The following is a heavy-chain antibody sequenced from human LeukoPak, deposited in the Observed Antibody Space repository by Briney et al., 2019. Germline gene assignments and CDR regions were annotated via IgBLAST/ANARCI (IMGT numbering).Heavy chain of an antibody. CDR3: ARFRYAALTD. CDR2: IDSSGGYM. D-gene: IGHD3-9*01. V-gene: IGHV3-21*06. Sequence: GGSLRLSCEASGFTFNTYSMNWARQAPGKGLEWVSSIDSSGGYMFYADSVKGRFIISRDNAKDSLYLQMNSLRVEDTAVYYCARFRYAALTDWGQGTLVTVSS. J-gene: IGHJ4*02. CDR1: GFTFNTYS.